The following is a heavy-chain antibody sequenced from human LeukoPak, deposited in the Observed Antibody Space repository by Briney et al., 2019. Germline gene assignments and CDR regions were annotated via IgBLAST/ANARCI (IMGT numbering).Heavy chain of an antibody. CDR2: IKQDGSEK. CDR3: VRDFMGMGGTTAYLHH. Sequence: GGSLRLSCAASGFTFSSYWMSWVRQAPGKGLEWVANIKQDGSEKYYVDSVKGRFTISRDNAKNSLFLQMNSLRAEDMAVYYCVRDFMGMGGTTAYLHHWGQGTLVTVSS. J-gene: IGHJ1*01. D-gene: IGHD1-1*01. V-gene: IGHV3-7*01. CDR1: GFTFSSYW.